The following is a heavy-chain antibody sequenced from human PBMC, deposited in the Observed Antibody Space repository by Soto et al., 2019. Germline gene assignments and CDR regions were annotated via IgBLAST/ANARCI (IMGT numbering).Heavy chain of an antibody. V-gene: IGHV3-7*01. J-gene: IGHJ4*02. CDR3: TRYLDF. CDR2: INQDGSEK. Sequence: AGGSLRLSCAASGFTFSTSWMDWVRQTPGKGLEWVANINQDGSEKNYVDSVKGRFTISRDNAKNPLFLQMSSLTAEDSGLYYCTRYLDFWGQGTLVTVSS. CDR1: GFTFSTSW.